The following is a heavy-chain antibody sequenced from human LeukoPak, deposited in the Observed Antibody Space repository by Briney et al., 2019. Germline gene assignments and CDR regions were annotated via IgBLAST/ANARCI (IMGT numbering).Heavy chain of an antibody. CDR1: GGSISSSSYY. V-gene: IGHV4-39*07. CDR2: IYYSGST. Sequence: SETLSLTCTVSGGSISSSSYYWGWIRQPPGKGLEWIGSIYYSGSTYYNPSLKSRVTISVDTSKNQFSLKLSSVTAADTAVYYCARVDTYDRPDYWGQGTLVTVSS. CDR3: ARVDTYDRPDY. D-gene: IGHD3-22*01. J-gene: IGHJ4*02.